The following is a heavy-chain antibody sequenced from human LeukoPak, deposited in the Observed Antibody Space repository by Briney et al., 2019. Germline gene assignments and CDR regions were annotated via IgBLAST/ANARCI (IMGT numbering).Heavy chain of an antibody. Sequence: MSGGSLRLSCAASGFTFSDYYMSWIRQAPGKGLEWVSYISSSGSTIYYADSVKGRFTISRDNAKNSLYLQMNSLRAEDTAVYYCARVNYDSSGHEVDYWGQGTLVTVSS. CDR3: ARVNYDSSGHEVDY. CDR1: GFTFSDYY. J-gene: IGHJ4*02. CDR2: ISSSGSTI. D-gene: IGHD3-22*01. V-gene: IGHV3-11*04.